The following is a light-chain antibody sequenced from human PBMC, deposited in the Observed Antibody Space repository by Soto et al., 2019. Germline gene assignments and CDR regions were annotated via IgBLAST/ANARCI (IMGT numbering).Light chain of an antibody. V-gene: IGKV3-20*01. Sequence: EIGLTQSPGTLSLSPGEIATLSCRASQSVSSSYLAWYQQKPGQAPRLLIYGASSRATGIPDRFSGSGSGTDFTLTISRLEPEDFAVYYCQQYGSSPWTFGQGTRLEIK. J-gene: IGKJ5*01. CDR2: GAS. CDR1: QSVSSSY. CDR3: QQYGSSPWT.